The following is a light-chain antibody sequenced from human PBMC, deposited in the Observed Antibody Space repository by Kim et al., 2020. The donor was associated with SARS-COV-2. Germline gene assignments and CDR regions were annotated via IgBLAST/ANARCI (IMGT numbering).Light chain of an antibody. J-gene: IGLJ3*02. CDR2: DND. Sequence: QSVLTQPPSVSAAPGHKVTISCSGSRSNIGNNPVSWYQQFPGTAPRLITYDNDKRPSGIPDRFSSSKSGTSAALGITGLRTGDEADYYCATWDSSLSVGVFGGGTQVTVL. CDR1: RSNIGNNP. V-gene: IGLV1-51*01. CDR3: ATWDSSLSVGV.